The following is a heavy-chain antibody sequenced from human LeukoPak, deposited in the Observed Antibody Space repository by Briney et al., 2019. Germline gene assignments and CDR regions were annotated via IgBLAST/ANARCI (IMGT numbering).Heavy chain of an antibody. V-gene: IGHV4-30-2*01. J-gene: IGHJ2*01. D-gene: IGHD6-13*01. CDR3: ARGRKGGYSSSWLYWYFDL. CDR1: GGSISSGGYS. CDR2: IDHSGST. Sequence: PSETLSLTCAGSGGSISSGGYSWSWIRQPPGKGLEWIGYIDHSGSTYYNPSLKSRVTISVDRSKNQFSLKLSSVTAADTAVYYCARGRKGGYSSSWLYWYFDLWGRGTLVTVSS.